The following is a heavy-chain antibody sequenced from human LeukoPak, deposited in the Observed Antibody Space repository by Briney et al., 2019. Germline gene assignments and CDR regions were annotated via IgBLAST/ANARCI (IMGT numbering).Heavy chain of an antibody. J-gene: IGHJ3*02. CDR1: GGSISSYY. Sequence: SETLSLTCTVSGGSISSYYWSWVRQPAGKGLEWIGRIYTSGNTNYNPSLKGRVTMTVDTSKNQFSLKLSSVTAADTAVYYCATFGAFDIWGQGTMVTVSS. CDR2: IYTSGNT. D-gene: IGHD3-16*01. CDR3: ATFGAFDI. V-gene: IGHV4-4*07.